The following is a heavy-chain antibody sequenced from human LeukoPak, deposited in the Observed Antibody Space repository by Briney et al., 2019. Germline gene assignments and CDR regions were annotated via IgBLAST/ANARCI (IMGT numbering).Heavy chain of an antibody. D-gene: IGHD3-22*01. V-gene: IGHV3-30*02. CDR1: GFTFSSYG. CDR3: ASGYYYDSSGYYGGGNFDY. J-gene: IGHJ4*02. Sequence: GSLRLSCAASGFTFSSYGMHWVRQAPGKGLEWVAFIRYDGSNKYYADPVKGRFTISRDNSKNTLYLQMNSLRAEDTAVYYCASGYYYDSSGYYGGGNFDYWGQGTLVTVSS. CDR2: IRYDGSNK.